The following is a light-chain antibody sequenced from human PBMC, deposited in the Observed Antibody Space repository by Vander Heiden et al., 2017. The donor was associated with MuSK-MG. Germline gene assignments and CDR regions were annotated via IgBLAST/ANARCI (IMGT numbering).Light chain of an antibody. CDR2: GAS. CDR3: QQYDSSPQT. V-gene: IGKV3-20*01. Sequence: ETVLTQSPVTLSLSPGERATLSCRASQSVSNSYLAWYQQKPGQAPRLLIYGASSRATGIPDRLSGSGSGTDFTLTISRLEPEDFAVYYCQQYDSSPQTFGQGTKVEIK. J-gene: IGKJ1*01. CDR1: QSVSNSY.